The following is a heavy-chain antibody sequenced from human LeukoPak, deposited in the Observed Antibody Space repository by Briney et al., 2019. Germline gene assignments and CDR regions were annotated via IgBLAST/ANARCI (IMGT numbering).Heavy chain of an antibody. CDR1: GGSISSSSYY. Sequence: PETLSLTCTVSGGSISSSSYYWGWIRQPPGKGLEWIGSIYYSGSTYYNPSLKSRVTISVDTSKNQFSLKLSSVTAADTAVYYCARQGVGTYYDFWSGYYTDYYYYYYMDVWGKGTTVTVSS. J-gene: IGHJ6*03. CDR3: ARQGVGTYYDFWSGYYTDYYYYYYMDV. V-gene: IGHV4-39*01. D-gene: IGHD3-3*01. CDR2: IYYSGST.